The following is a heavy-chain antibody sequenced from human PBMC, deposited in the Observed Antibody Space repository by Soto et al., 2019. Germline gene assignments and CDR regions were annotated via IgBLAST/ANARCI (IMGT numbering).Heavy chain of an antibody. CDR3: ARGDFDSSANYYAGWFDP. J-gene: IGHJ5*02. V-gene: IGHV1-2*02. CDR1: GYTFTAYY. CDR2: INPNSGGT. Sequence: ASVKVSCKASGYTFTAYYMHWLRQAPGQGLEWMGWINPNSGGTKYAQKFQGRVTMTNDTSISTAYMELSRLGSDDTAVYYCARGDFDSSANYYAGWFDPWGQGTLVTGSS. D-gene: IGHD3-22*01.